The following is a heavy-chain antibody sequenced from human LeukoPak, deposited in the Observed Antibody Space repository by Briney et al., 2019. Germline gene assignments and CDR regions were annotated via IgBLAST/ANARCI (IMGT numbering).Heavy chain of an antibody. V-gene: IGHV4-38-2*02. CDR2: IYHSGNT. D-gene: IGHD3-3*01. Sequence: PSETLSLTCTVSGYSISSGYHWGWIRRPPGRGLEWIGSIYHSGNTYYNPSLKSRVTISVDTSKNQFSLKVTSVTAADTAVYYCAKLGNYDLMIESWGQGTLVTVSS. CDR3: AKLGNYDLMIES. J-gene: IGHJ4*02. CDR1: GYSISSGYH.